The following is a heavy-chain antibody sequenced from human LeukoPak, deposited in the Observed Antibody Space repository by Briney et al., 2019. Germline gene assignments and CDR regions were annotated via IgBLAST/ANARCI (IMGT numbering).Heavy chain of an antibody. V-gene: IGHV4-59*01. CDR3: VRAFPSYYYYGLDV. CDR2: IYYSGST. CDR1: GGSISSYY. J-gene: IGHJ6*02. Sequence: SETLSLTCTVSGGSISSYYWSWIRQPPGKGLEWIGYIYYSGSTNYNPSLKNRVTISVDTSKIQFSLKLSSVTAADTAVYYCVRAFPSYYYYGLDVWGQGTTVTVSS. D-gene: IGHD2-21*01.